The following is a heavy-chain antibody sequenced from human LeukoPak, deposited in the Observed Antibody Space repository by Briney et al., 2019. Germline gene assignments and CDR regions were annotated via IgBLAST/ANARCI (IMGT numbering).Heavy chain of an antibody. V-gene: IGHV3-48*03. D-gene: IGHD3-10*01. CDR1: GFTFSSYE. J-gene: IGHJ3*02. Sequence: PGGSLRLSCAASGFTFSSYEMNWVRQAPGKGLEWVSYISSSGSTIYYADSVKGRFTISRDNAKNSLYLQMNSLRAEDTAVYYCARGYGAIWFGELSAFDIWGQGTMVTVSS. CDR3: ARGYGAIWFGELSAFDI. CDR2: ISSSGSTI.